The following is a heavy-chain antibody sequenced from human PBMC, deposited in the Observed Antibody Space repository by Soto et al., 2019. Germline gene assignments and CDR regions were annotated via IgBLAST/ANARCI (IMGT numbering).Heavy chain of an antibody. D-gene: IGHD2-15*01. CDR1: GGSIGNDDYS. CDR3: ATVIPATRYFAY. Sequence: SETLSLTCTVSGGSIGNDDYSWSWVRQPPGKGLEWIGYIYHSGTTYYNPSLTSRVTISVDGSNNQFSLKLTSMTAADTAVYYCATVIPATRYFAYWGQGIMVTVSS. CDR2: IYHSGTT. J-gene: IGHJ4*02. V-gene: IGHV4-30-2*01.